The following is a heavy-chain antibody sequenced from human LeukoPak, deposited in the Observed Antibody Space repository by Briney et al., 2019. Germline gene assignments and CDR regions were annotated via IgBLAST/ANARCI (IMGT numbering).Heavy chain of an antibody. CDR2: ISGSGGST. CDR3: AKDLLLEWPTTDY. D-gene: IGHD3-3*01. J-gene: IGHJ4*02. V-gene: IGHV3-23*01. CDR1: GFTFSSYA. Sequence: GGSLRLSCAASGFTFSSYAMSWVRQAPGRGREGFSAISGSGGSTYYADSVKGRFTISRDNSKNTLYLQMNSLRAEDTAVYYCAKDLLLEWPTTDYWGQGTLVTVSS.